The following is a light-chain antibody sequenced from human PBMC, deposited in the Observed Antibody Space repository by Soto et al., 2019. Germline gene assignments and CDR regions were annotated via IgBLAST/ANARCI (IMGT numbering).Light chain of an antibody. CDR1: KSNIGSNT. CDR2: SND. J-gene: IGLJ2*01. V-gene: IGLV1-44*01. CDR3: ATWDDSLNGPVV. Sequence: QSVLTQPPSASGTPGQRVTISCSGSKSNIGSNTVNWYQQLPGTAPKLLIYSNDQRPSGVPDRFSGSKSGTSASLAISGLQSDDEADYYCATWDDSLNGPVVFGGGTKLTVL.